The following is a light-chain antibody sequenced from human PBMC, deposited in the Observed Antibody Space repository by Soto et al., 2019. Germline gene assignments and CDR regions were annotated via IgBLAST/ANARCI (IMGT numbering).Light chain of an antibody. CDR3: AAWGGGLSGWV. V-gene: IGLV1-44*01. J-gene: IGLJ3*02. CDR2: DNN. CDR1: SSDIGSNT. Sequence: QLVLTQPPSAAATPGQRVTISCSGSSSDIGSNTVNWYQQLPGTAPKLLIYDNNQRPSGVPDRFSGSKSGTPASLAISGLQSEDEAGYYCAAWGGGLSGWVFGGGTKLTVL.